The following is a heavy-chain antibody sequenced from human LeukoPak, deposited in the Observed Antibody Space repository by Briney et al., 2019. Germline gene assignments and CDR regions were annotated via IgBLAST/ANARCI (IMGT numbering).Heavy chain of an antibody. Sequence: SETLSLTCTVSGDSISSSSSYWSWIRQPPGKGLEWIGEINHSGSTNYNPSLKSRVTISLDTSKNQFSLQLNSVTPEDTAVYYCARGRREVINYYDSSDFYYFDYWGQGTLVTVSS. D-gene: IGHD3-22*01. CDR3: ARGRREVINYYDSSDFYYFDY. CDR2: INHSGST. J-gene: IGHJ4*02. V-gene: IGHV4-39*07. CDR1: GDSISSSSSY.